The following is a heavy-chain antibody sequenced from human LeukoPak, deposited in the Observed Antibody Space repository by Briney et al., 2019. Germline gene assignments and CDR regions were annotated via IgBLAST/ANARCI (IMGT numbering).Heavy chain of an antibody. CDR2: TSYDGSNK. J-gene: IGHJ1*01. CDR1: GFTFSSYG. Sequence: GGSPRLSCAASGFTFSSYGMHWVRQAPGKGLEWVAVTSYDGSNKHYADSVKGRFTISRDNSKNTLYLQMNSLRAEDTAVYYCAIRGGESVWGQGTLVTVSS. V-gene: IGHV3-30*03. D-gene: IGHD2-21*01. CDR3: AIRGGESV.